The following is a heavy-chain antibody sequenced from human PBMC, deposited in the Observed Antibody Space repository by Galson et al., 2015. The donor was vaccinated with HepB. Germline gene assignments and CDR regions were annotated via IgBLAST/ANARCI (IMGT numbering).Heavy chain of an antibody. CDR1: GFTFDDYG. J-gene: IGHJ4*02. CDR3: ARVADPLNSGSYYPDY. CDR2: INWNGGST. V-gene: IGHV3-20*04. D-gene: IGHD1-26*01. Sequence: SLRLSCAASGFTFDDYGMSWVRQAPGKGLEWVSGINWNGGSTGYADSVKGRFTISRDNAKNSLYLQMNSLRAEDTALYYCARVADPLNSGSYYPDYWGQGTLVTVSS.